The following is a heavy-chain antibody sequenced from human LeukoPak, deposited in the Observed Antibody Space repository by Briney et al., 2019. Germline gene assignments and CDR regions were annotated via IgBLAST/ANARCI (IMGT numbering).Heavy chain of an antibody. D-gene: IGHD5-18*01. CDR2: IRYSGST. V-gene: IGHV4-31*03. J-gene: IGHJ4*01. Sequence: SETLSLTCTVSGDSISSGNYYWTWIRQHPGKGLEWIGYIRYSGSTYSIPSLKSRVTISVDTSTNQLSLKLTSVTAADTAMYYCARRGFNYGFFDYWGQGTLVTVSS. CDR3: ARRGFNYGFFDY. CDR1: GDSISSGNYY.